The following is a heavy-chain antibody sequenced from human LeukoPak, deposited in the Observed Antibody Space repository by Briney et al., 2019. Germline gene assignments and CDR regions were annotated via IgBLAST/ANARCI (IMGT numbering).Heavy chain of an antibody. CDR1: GFTFSDYY. J-gene: IGHJ6*03. CDR2: ISSSGSTI. D-gene: IGHD6-13*01. V-gene: IGHV3-11*04. CDR3: ARGGSDSSSWYGQYYYYYMDV. Sequence: PGGSLRLSCAASGFTFSDYYMSWIRQAPGKGLEWVSYISSSGSTIYYADSVKGRFTISRDNAKNSLYLQMNSLRAEDTAVYYCARGGSDSSSWYGQYYYYYMDVWGKGTTVTVSS.